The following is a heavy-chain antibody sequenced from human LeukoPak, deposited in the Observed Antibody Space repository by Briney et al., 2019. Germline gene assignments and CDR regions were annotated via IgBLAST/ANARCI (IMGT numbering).Heavy chain of an antibody. CDR1: GGSIRSYY. D-gene: IGHD5-18*01. J-gene: IGHJ4*02. CDR3: ARHVVGYNYGYSFDY. Sequence: SETLSLTCTVSGGSIRSYYWSWIRQPPGKGLEWIGYIHYSGSTNYNPSLKSRVTISVDTSKNQFSLKLSSVTAADTAVYYCARHVVGYNYGYSFDYWGQGTLVTVSS. V-gene: IGHV4-59*08. CDR2: IHYSGST.